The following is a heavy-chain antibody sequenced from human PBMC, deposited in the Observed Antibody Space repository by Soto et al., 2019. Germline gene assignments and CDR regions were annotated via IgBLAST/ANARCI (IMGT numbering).Heavy chain of an antibody. D-gene: IGHD3-9*01. CDR3: ARGKTYYDILTGYYQYYFDY. CDR1: GGSISSGGYY. V-gene: IGHV4-30-2*01. Sequence: SETLSLTCTVSGGSISSGGYYWSWIRQHPGKGLEWIGYIYHSGSTYYNPSLKSRVTISVDRSKNQFSLKLSSVTAADTAVYYCARGKTYYDILTGYYQYYFDYWGQGTLVTVSS. CDR2: IYHSGST. J-gene: IGHJ4*02.